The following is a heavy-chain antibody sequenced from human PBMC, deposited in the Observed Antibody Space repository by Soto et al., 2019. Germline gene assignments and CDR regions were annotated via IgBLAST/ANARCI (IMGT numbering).Heavy chain of an antibody. J-gene: IGHJ4*02. CDR3: ARDRDYYDSSGYLYYFDY. Sequence: PGGSLRLSCAASGFTFSDYYMSWIRQAPGKGLEWVSYISSSSSYTNYADSVKGRLTISRDNAKNSLYLQMNSLRAEDTAVYYCARDRDYYDSSGYLYYFDYWGQGTLVTVSS. CDR1: GFTFSDYY. CDR2: ISSSSSYT. V-gene: IGHV3-11*05. D-gene: IGHD3-22*01.